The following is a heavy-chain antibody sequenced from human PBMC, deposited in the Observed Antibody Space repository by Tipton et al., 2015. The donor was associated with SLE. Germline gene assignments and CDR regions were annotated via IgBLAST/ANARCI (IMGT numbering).Heavy chain of an antibody. Sequence: TLSLTCVVSGDSLSSAYFWGWIRQPPGKGLEWIGSISHRGNTYYNPSLKGRVSISVDTSQNQFSLTLNSVTAADTAVYYCAKHDRGRDAFDIWGQGTMVTVSS. J-gene: IGHJ3*02. D-gene: IGHD3-16*01. CDR1: GDSLSSAYF. CDR2: ISHRGNT. CDR3: AKHDRGRDAFDI. V-gene: IGHV4-38-2*01.